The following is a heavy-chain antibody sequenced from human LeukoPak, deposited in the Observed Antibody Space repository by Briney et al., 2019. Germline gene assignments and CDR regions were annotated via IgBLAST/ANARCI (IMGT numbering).Heavy chain of an antibody. Sequence: SWVRQAPGKGLEWVGYIYYSGTTYYNPSLKSRVTISVDTSKNQFSLKLNSVTAADTAVYYCARKRYDDPYFFDYWGQGTLVTVSS. CDR2: IYYSGTT. J-gene: IGHJ4*02. CDR3: ARKRYDDPYFFDY. D-gene: IGHD3-22*01. V-gene: IGHV4-30-4*08.